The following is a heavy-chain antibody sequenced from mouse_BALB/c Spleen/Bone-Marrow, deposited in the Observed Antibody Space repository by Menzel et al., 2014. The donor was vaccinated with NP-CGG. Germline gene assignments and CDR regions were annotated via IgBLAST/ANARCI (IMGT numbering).Heavy chain of an antibody. V-gene: IGHV14-3*02. J-gene: IGHJ4*01. Sequence: VLGVESGAELVKPGASVKLSCTASGFNIKDTYMHWVKQRPEQGLEWIGRIDPANGNTKYDPKFQGKATITADTSSNTAYLQLSSLTSEDTAVYYCARWEYYAMDYWGQGTSVTVSS. CDR3: ARWEYYAMDY. D-gene: IGHD4-1*01. CDR2: IDPANGNT. CDR1: GFNIKDTY.